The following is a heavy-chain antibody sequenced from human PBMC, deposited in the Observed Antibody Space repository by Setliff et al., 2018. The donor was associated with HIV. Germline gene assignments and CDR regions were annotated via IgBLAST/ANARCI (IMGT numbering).Heavy chain of an antibody. CDR2: INPSGGST. V-gene: IGHV1-46*01. Sequence: ASVKVSCKASGYTFTSYYMHWVRQAPGQGPEWMGIINPSGGSTSYAQKFQGRVTMTRDTSTSTVYMELSSLRSEDTAVYYCARERAGFEAFDIWGQGTMVTVSS. J-gene: IGHJ3*02. CDR1: GYTFTSYY. CDR3: ARERAGFEAFDI.